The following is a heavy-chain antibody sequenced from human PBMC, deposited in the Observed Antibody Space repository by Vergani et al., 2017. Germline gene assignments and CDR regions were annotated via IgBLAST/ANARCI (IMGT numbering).Heavy chain of an antibody. Sequence: QVQLVQSGAEVGKPGASVKISCKASGYTFTAYYLHWVRQAPEQGLEWVGVISPDGFSTFYAKKFQGRVTITRDTSTSTVYVEVTSLRSDDTAVYYCAREPPLTGFFDYWGQGTLVTVSS. CDR3: AREPPLTGFFDY. CDR2: ISPDGFST. V-gene: IGHV1-46*03. D-gene: IGHD3-9*01. CDR1: GYTFTAYY. J-gene: IGHJ4*02.